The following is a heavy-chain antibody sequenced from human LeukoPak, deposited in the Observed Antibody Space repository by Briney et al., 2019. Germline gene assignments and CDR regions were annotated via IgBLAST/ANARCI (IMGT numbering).Heavy chain of an antibody. V-gene: IGHV1-18*01. D-gene: IGHD4-17*01. J-gene: IGHJ4*02. CDR2: ISAYNGNT. CDR3: ARDPQDTWMSRMTVTIPLYFDY. Sequence: ASVKVSCKASGYTFTSYGISWVRQAPGQGLEWMGWISAYNGNTNYAQKLQGRVTMTTDTSTSTAYMELRSLRSDDTAVYYCARDPQDTWMSRMTVTIPLYFDYWGQGTLVTVSS. CDR1: GYTFTSYG.